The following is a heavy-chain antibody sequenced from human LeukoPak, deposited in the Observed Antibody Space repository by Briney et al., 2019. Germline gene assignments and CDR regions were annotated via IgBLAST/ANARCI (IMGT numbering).Heavy chain of an antibody. CDR2: IIPIFGTA. D-gene: IGHD3-9*01. V-gene: IGHV1-69*01. J-gene: IGHJ4*02. CDR1: GGTFSSYA. Sequence: SVKVSCKASGGTFSSYAISWVRQAPGQGLEWKGGIIPIFGTANYAQKFQGRVTITADESTSTAYMELSSLRSEDTAVYYCARAVGLTGYHFDYWGQGTLVTVSS. CDR3: ARAVGLTGYHFDY.